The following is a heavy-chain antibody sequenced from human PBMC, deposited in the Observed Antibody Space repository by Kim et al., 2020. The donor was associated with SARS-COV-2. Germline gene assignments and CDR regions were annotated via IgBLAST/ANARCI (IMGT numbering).Heavy chain of an antibody. Sequence: GGSLRLSCAASGFTFDDYGMSWVRQAPGKGLEWVSGINWNGGSTGYADSVKGRFTISRDNAKNSLYLQMNSLRAEDTALYHCARGGTYGSGSYYIGTYDYWGQGTLVTVSS. D-gene: IGHD3-10*01. CDR2: INWNGGST. CDR1: GFTFDDYG. J-gene: IGHJ4*02. CDR3: ARGGTYGSGSYYIGTYDY. V-gene: IGHV3-20*01.